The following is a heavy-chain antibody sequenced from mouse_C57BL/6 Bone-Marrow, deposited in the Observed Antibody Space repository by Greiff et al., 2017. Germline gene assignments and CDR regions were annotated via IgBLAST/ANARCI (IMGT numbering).Heavy chain of an antibody. D-gene: IGHD1-1*01. Sequence: VQLQQPGAELVKPGASVKLSCKASGYTFTSYWMHWVKQRPGQGLEWIGMIHPNSGSTNYNEKFKSKATLTVDKSSSTAYMQLSSLTSEDSAVYYCARRGAPYGGYFDYWGQGTTLTVSS. V-gene: IGHV1-64*01. J-gene: IGHJ2*01. CDR2: IHPNSGST. CDR1: GYTFTSYW. CDR3: ARRGAPYGGYFDY.